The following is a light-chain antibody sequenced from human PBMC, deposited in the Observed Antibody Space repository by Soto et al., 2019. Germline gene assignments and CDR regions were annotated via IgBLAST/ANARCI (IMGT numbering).Light chain of an antibody. J-gene: IGKJ2*01. CDR2: GAS. CDR1: QSVSSNY. Sequence: EFVLTQSPGTLSLSPGERATLSCRASQSVSSNYLAWYQQKPGQAPRLLIYGASSRATGIPDRFSGSGSGTDFNLNISRLEPEDFAVYYCQQYGRSPYTFGQGTKLEIK. CDR3: QQYGRSPYT. V-gene: IGKV3-20*01.